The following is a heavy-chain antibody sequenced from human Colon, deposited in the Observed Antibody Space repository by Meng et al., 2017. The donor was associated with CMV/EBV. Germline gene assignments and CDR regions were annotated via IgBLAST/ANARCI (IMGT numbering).Heavy chain of an antibody. V-gene: IGHV1-69*12. CDR2: IIPMFGSP. J-gene: IGHJ5*02. D-gene: IGHD6-13*01. Sequence: QVQLVQSGAAVTQPGSSVQVFFKASGGTFATSPFNWVRQAPGHGLEWMGGIIPMFGSPSYSQKFRGRVTITADELEVNSLRSEDTAVYYCARGKQAGFDLWGQGTLVTVSS. CDR1: GGTFATSP. CDR3: ARGKQAGFDL.